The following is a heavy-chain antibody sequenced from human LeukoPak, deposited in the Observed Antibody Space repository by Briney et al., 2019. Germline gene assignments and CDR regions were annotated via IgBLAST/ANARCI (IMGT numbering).Heavy chain of an antibody. CDR2: ISSSSNTI. J-gene: IGHJ6*03. V-gene: IGHV3-48*01. D-gene: IGHD3-10*01. CDR1: GFTISTYS. CDR3: ARDGGITLVRGVIMGDYYYYYMDV. Sequence: GGSLRLSCEGSGFTISTYSMNWVRQAPGKGLEWVSYISSSSNTIYYADSVKGRFTISRDNAKNSLYLQMNSLRAEDTAVYYCARDGGITLVRGVIMGDYYYYYMDVWGRGTTVTVSS.